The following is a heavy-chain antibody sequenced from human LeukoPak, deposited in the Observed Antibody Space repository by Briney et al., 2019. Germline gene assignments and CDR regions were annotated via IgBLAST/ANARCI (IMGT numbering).Heavy chain of an antibody. D-gene: IGHD5-18*01. CDR1: GFTFSSYA. J-gene: IGHJ4*02. Sequence: PGGSLRLSCAASGFTFSSYAMSWVRQAPGKGLVWVSRINSDGINTSYADSVKGRFTISRDNAKNTLYLQMNSLRAEDTAIYYCARRAGGYSHPYDYWGQGTLVTVSS. CDR3: ARRAGGYSHPYDY. CDR2: INSDGINT. V-gene: IGHV3-74*01.